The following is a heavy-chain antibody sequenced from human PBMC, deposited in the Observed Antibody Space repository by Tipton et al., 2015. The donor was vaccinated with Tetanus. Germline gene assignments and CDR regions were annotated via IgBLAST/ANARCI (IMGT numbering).Heavy chain of an antibody. Sequence: QLVQFGGEVKKPGESLKISCKGSGYIFNNYWIGWVRQKPGKGLEWMEIIYPGDSDTRYSPSFQGQVTISVDKSINTAYLQWSSLKASDTSMFYCARAHCTDGVCNFDFWGQGALVTVAS. CDR1: GYIFNNYW. D-gene: IGHD2-8*01. CDR3: ARAHCTDGVCNFDF. CDR2: IYPGDSDT. V-gene: IGHV5-51*01. J-gene: IGHJ4*02.